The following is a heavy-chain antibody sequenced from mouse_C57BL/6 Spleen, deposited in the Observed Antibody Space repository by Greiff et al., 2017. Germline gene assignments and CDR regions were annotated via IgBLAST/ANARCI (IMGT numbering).Heavy chain of an antibody. Sequence: QVQLQQSGAELVKPGASVKMSCKASGYTFTSYWITWVKQRPGQGLEWIGDIYTRSGSTTYNEKFQSKGTLTVDTSSCTAYIQLSSLTYEDTAVYYCARYSNYTDYWGQGTTLTVSS. CDR1: GYTFTSYW. V-gene: IGHV1-55*01. D-gene: IGHD2-5*01. J-gene: IGHJ2*01. CDR3: ARYSNYTDY. CDR2: IYTRSGST.